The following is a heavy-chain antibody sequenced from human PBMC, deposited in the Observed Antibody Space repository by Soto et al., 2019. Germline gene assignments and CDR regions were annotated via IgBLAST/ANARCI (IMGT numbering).Heavy chain of an antibody. Sequence: SETLSLTCTFSVGSASSPDFYCSWIRQPPGKGLEWIGFVYFSGSTNYNHSLQSRVTISVDTSKNQFSLRLTSVTAADTALYYCARVASEVHFEYWGQGTLVNVSS. CDR2: VYFSGST. J-gene: IGHJ4*02. V-gene: IGHV4-61*08. CDR1: VGSASSPDFY. CDR3: ARVASEVHFEY.